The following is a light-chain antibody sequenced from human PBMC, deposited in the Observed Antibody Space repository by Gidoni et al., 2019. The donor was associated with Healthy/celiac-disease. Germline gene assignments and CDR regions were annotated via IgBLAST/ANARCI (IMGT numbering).Light chain of an antibody. Sequence: DIQMTQSPSSLSASVGDRVTITRRASQGISNYLTWYQQKPGKVPKLLIYGASTLQSGVPSRFSGSGSGTDFTLTISSLQPEDVATYYCQKYNSAPWTFGQGTKVEIK. CDR2: GAS. J-gene: IGKJ1*01. V-gene: IGKV1-27*01. CDR1: QGISNY. CDR3: QKYNSAPWT.